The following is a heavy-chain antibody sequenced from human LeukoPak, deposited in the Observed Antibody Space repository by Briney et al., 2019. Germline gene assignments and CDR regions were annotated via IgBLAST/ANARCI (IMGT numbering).Heavy chain of an antibody. Sequence: ASVKVSCKASGYTFTSYYMHRVRQAPGQGLEWMGIINPSGGSTSYAQKFQGRVTMTRDTSTSTVYMELSSLRSEDTAVYYCARFPGGSSALPGDFDYWGQGTLVTVSS. V-gene: IGHV1-46*01. J-gene: IGHJ4*02. D-gene: IGHD2-2*01. CDR2: INPSGGST. CDR1: GYTFTSYY. CDR3: ARFPGGSSALPGDFDY.